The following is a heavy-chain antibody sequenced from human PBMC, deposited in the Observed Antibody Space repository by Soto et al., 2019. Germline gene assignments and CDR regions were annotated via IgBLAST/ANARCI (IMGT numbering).Heavy chain of an antibody. CDR1: GYSFAGYW. D-gene: IGHD3-22*01. Sequence: GESLKISCKGSGYSFAGYWITWVRQKPGKGLEWVGRIDPSDSQTYYSPSFRGHVTISVTKSITTVFLQWSSLRASDTAMYYCARQIYDSDTGPNFQYYFDSWGQGTPVTVSS. V-gene: IGHV5-10-1*01. CDR2: IDPSDSQT. CDR3: ARQIYDSDTGPNFQYYFDS. J-gene: IGHJ4*02.